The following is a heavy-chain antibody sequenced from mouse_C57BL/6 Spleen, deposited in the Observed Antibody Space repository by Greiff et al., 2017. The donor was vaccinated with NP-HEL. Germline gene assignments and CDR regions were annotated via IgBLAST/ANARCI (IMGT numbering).Heavy chain of an antibody. CDR2: INPNNGGT. CDR1: GYTFTDYN. V-gene: IGHV1-22*01. J-gene: IGHJ4*01. D-gene: IGHD1-1*01. CDR3: ARLYGSSYDCYAMDY. Sequence: EVQLQQSGPELVKPGASVKMSCKASGYTFTDYNMHWVKQSHGKSLEWIGYINPNNGGTSYNQKFKGKATLTVNKSSSTAYMELRSLTSEDSAVYYGARLYGSSYDCYAMDYWGQGTSVTVSS.